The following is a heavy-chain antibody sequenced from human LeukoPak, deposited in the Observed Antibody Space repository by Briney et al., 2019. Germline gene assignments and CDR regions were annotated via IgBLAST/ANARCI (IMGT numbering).Heavy chain of an antibody. CDR1: GFTFSSYS. CDR3: WRDPKGSSSKVWGSWYGWDYYGMDV. J-gene: IGHJ6*02. CDR2: ISSSSSYI. Sequence: GGSLRLSCAASGFTFSSYSMNWVRQAPGKGLEWVSSISSSSSYIYYADSVKGRFTISRDNAKNSLYLQMNSLRAEDTAVYYCWRDPKGSSSKVWGSWYGWDYYGMDVWGQGTTVTVSS. D-gene: IGHD6-13*01. V-gene: IGHV3-21*01.